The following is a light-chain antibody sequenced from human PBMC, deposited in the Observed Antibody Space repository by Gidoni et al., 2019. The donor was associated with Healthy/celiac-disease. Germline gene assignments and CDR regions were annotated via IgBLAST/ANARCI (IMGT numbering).Light chain of an antibody. CDR1: QGISNS. CDR3: QQYYSTPT. Sequence: DIQMTQSPSSLSAAVGDRVTITCRASQGISNSLAWYQQKPGKAPKLLLYAASRLESGVPSRLSGSGSGTDYTLTISSLQPEDFATYYCQQYYSTPTFGQGTRLEIK. V-gene: IGKV1-NL1*01. J-gene: IGKJ5*01. CDR2: AAS.